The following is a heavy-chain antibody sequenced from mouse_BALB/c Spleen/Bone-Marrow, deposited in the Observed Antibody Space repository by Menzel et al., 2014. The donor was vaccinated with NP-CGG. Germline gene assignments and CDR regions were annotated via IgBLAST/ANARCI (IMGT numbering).Heavy chain of an antibody. CDR1: GCSFTGYF. Sequence: EVQLQQSGPELVKPGASVKISCKASGCSFTGYFMNWVMQSHGKSLEWIGRINPYNGDTFYNQKFKGKATLTVDKSSSTAHMELRSLASEDSAVYYCTRVTTDWYFDVWGAGTTVTVSS. CDR2: INPYNGDT. D-gene: IGHD1-1*01. J-gene: IGHJ1*01. V-gene: IGHV1-20*02. CDR3: TRVTTDWYFDV.